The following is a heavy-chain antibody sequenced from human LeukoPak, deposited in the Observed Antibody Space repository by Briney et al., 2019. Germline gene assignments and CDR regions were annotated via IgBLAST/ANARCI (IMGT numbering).Heavy chain of an antibody. CDR3: AKTSSGSNPT. D-gene: IGHD1-26*01. Sequence: PGGSLRLSCAASGFTFSNYAMSWVRQAPGKGLQWVSTVSGSGDNTYYADSVRGRFSISRDNPKNTLYLQMNSLRAEDTAFYYCAKTSSGSNPTWGQGTLVTVSS. V-gene: IGHV3-23*01. J-gene: IGHJ5*02. CDR1: GFTFSNYA. CDR2: VSGSGDNT.